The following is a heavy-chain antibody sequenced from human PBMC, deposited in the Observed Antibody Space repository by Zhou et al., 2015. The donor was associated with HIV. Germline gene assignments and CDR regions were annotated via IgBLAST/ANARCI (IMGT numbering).Heavy chain of an antibody. CDR2: MNTKGGQT. Sequence: QVQLVQSGAEVKKPGSSVKVSCKASGYTFTTYDINWMRQATGQRPEWMGWMNTKGGQTGYAQKFQGRVTITAYESTSTAYMELSSLRSEDTAVYYCARNRGYCSSSRCYTGGDYVIDWFFDLWGRGTLVTVSS. J-gene: IGHJ2*01. V-gene: IGHV1-8*01. D-gene: IGHD2-2*02. CDR1: GYTFTTYD. CDR3: ARNRGYCSSSRCYTGGDYVIDWFFDL.